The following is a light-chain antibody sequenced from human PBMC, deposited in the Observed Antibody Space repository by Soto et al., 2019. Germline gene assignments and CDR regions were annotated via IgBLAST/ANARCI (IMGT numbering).Light chain of an antibody. V-gene: IGKV1-39*01. CDR2: AAS. CDR3: QQSYSMSYT. CDR1: QSVDSY. Sequence: DIQMTQSPSSLSASVGDRVTITCRASQSVDSYLNWYLQKPGKAPKLLIYAASSLQSGVPSRFSGSGSGTDFTLTISSLQPEDFATYYCQQSYSMSYTFGQGTKLEIK. J-gene: IGKJ2*01.